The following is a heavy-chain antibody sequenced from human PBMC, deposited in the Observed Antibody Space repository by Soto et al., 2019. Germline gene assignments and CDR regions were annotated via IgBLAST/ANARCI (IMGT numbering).Heavy chain of an antibody. V-gene: IGHV3-7*03. D-gene: IGHD3-16*01. CDR2: IKEDGSEK. CDR3: VRVGRMGGY. CDR1: GFTFSTYW. J-gene: IGHJ4*02. Sequence: EVQLVESGGGLVQPGGSLRLSCAASGFTFSTYWMSWVRQAPGKGLEWVANIKEDGSEKYYVDSVKGRLTISRDNANNSLYLQTNSLRAEDTAVYYCVRVGRMGGYWGQGTLFTVSS.